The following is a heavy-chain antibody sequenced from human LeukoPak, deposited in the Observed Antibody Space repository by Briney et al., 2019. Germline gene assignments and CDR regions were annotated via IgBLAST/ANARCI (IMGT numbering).Heavy chain of an antibody. Sequence: GESLKISCKGSGYPFDTYWIGWVRQTPGKGLEWMGIINPLDSDTRYSPSFQGQVTFSADKSITTAYLQWSSLAASATAMYYCTRRIDYGDYDYWGQGTLVTVSS. CDR1: GYPFDTYW. J-gene: IGHJ4*02. CDR3: TRRIDYGDYDY. D-gene: IGHD4-17*01. V-gene: IGHV5-51*01. CDR2: INPLDSDT.